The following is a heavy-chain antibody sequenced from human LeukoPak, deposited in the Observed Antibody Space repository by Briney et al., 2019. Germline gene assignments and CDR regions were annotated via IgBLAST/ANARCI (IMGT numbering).Heavy chain of an antibody. J-gene: IGHJ4*02. CDR1: GFTFSSYE. V-gene: IGHV3-48*03. CDR3: ARYSSDWEIDS. D-gene: IGHD6-19*01. Sequence: GGSLRLSCAASGFTFSSYEMNWVRQAPGKGLEGVSYITSSGSTIYYADSVKGRFTISRDNAKNSLYLQMNSLRAEDTAVYYCARYSSDWEIDSWGQGTLVTVSS. CDR2: ITSSGSTI.